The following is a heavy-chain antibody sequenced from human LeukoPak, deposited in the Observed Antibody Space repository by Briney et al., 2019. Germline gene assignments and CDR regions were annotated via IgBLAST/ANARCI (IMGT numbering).Heavy chain of an antibody. V-gene: IGHV4-59*08. CDR3: AILAMEDAFDI. CDR2: IYYSGST. D-gene: IGHD5-24*01. Sequence: SETLSLTCTVSGGSISSYYWSCIRQPPGKGLEWIGYIYYSGSTNYNPSLKSRVTISVDTSKNQFSLKLSSVTAADTAVYYCAILAMEDAFDIWGQGTMVTVSS. CDR1: GGSISSYY. J-gene: IGHJ3*02.